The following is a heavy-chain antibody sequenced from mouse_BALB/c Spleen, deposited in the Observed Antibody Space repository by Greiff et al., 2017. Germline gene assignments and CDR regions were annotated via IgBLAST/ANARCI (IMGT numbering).Heavy chain of an antibody. J-gene: IGHJ4*01. CDR2: ISSGGSYT. V-gene: IGHV5-9-4*01. Sequence: EVQLVESGGGLVKPGGSLKLSCAASGFTFSSYAMSWVRQSPEKRLEWVAEISSGGSYTYYPDTVTGRFTISRDNAKNTLYLEMSSLRSEDTAMYYCARDQLGRAMDYWGQGTSVTVSS. D-gene: IGHD4-1*02. CDR3: ARDQLGRAMDY. CDR1: GFTFSSYA.